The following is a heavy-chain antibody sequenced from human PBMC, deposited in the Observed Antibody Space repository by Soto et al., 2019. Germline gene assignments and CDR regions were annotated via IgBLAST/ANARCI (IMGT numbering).Heavy chain of an antibody. V-gene: IGHV2-70*01. CDR3: ARMIIAAAGTGSPRWFDP. D-gene: IGHD6-13*01. Sequence: SGPTLVNPTQTLTLTCTFSGFSLSTSGMCVSWIRQPPGKALEWLALIDWDDDKYYSTSPKTRLTISKDTSKNQVVLTMTNMDPVDTATYYCARMIIAAAGTGSPRWFDPWGQGTLVTVSS. CDR2: IDWDDDK. CDR1: GFSLSTSGMC. J-gene: IGHJ5*02.